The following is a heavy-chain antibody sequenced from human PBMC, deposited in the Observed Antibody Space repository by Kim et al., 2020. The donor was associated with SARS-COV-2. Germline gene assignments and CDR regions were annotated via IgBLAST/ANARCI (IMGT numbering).Heavy chain of an antibody. CDR3: ARHDWFDP. J-gene: IGHJ5*02. CDR1: GFTVSADH. CDR2: LFSDSRT. Sequence: GGSLRLSCAASGFTVSADHMSWVRQAPGNGLEWVSLLFSDSRTFYADSVKGRFTISRDDSRNTVYLEMNSLRPEDTAAYYCARHDWFDPWGHGTQVTVSS. V-gene: IGHV3-53*01.